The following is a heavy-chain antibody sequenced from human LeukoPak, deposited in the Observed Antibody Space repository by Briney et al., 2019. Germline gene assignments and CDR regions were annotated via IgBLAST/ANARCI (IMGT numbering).Heavy chain of an antibody. CDR3: ASLYSSSWRGTFGLDY. V-gene: IGHV4-39*01. CDR1: GGSISSSSYY. J-gene: IGHJ4*02. CDR2: IYYSGST. Sequence: SETLSLTCTVSGGSISSSSYYWGWIRQPPGKGLEWIGSIYYSGSTYYNPSLKSRVTISVDTSKNQFSLKLSSVTAADTAVYYCASLYSSSWRGTFGLDYWGQGTLVTVSS. D-gene: IGHD6-13*01.